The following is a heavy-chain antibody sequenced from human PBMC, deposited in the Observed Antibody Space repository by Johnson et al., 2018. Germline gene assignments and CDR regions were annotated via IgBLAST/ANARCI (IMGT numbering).Heavy chain of an antibody. Sequence: QVQLVESGGGVVQPGRSLRLSCAASGFTFSSYGMHWVRQAPGKGLEWVAVISYDGSNKYYADSVKGRFTISRDNSKNTLYLQMNSLRAADPAVYYCAKAGTIFGVVHDAFDIWGQGTMVTVSS. CDR3: AKAGTIFGVVHDAFDI. CDR2: ISYDGSNK. J-gene: IGHJ3*02. V-gene: IGHV3-30*18. D-gene: IGHD3-3*01. CDR1: GFTFSSYG.